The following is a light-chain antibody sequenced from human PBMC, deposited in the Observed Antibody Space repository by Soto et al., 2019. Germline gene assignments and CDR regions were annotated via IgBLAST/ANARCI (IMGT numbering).Light chain of an antibody. CDR3: QQYNNWPPWT. V-gene: IGKV3-15*01. J-gene: IGKJ1*01. CDR2: GAS. Sequence: EIVMTQSPATLSVSPGERATLSCRASQSVSSNLAWYQQKPGQAPRLLIYGASTRATGIPARFSGSGSGTEFTLTISSLKSEDSAVYYCQQYNNWPPWTFGQGTKVDIK. CDR1: QSVSSN.